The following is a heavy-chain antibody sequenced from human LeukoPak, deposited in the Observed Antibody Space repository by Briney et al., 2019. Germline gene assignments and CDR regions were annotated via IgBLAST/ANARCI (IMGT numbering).Heavy chain of an antibody. V-gene: IGHV1-69*05. CDR1: GYTFTRHY. CDR2: IIPTFGIR. D-gene: IGHD1-26*01. J-gene: IGHJ4*02. CDR3: ARGRSGSYVWLADH. Sequence: ASVKVSCKASGYTFTRHYMNWVRQAPGQGLEWMGGIIPTFGIRNYIEKFQGRATITTDESTSTAYLELTSLRSEDTAVYYCARGRSGSYVWLADHWGQGTLVTVSS.